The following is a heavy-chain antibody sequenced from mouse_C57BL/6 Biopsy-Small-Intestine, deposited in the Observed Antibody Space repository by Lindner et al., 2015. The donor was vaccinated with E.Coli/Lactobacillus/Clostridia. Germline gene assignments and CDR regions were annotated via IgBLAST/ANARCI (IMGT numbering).Heavy chain of an antibody. J-gene: IGHJ4*01. D-gene: IGHD1-1*02. CDR1: GYTFSAYY. Sequence: SVKVSCKASGYTFSAYYIHWVRQAPGQGLEWMGWINPKSGGPNYAQKFRGRVTMTRDTSISTAYMELNSLRSDDTAVYYCARVINYDVSTGNYLWSDYWGQGTLVTVSS. V-gene: IGHV1-64*01. CDR2: INPKSGGP. CDR3: ARVINYDVSTGNYLWSDY.